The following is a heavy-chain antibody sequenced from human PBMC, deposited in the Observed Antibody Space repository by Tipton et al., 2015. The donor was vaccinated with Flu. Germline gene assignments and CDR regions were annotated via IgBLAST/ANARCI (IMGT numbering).Heavy chain of an antibody. D-gene: IGHD1-7*01. V-gene: IGHV3-33*08. CDR1: GFTFSYYG. CDR2: ISFDGSNK. J-gene: IGHJ5*02. Sequence: SLRLSCAASGFTFSYYGMHWVRQAPGKGLEWVAMISFDGSNKYYADSVKGRFTISRDNSNNTLYLQMNSLRPDDTAVYYCAKGGLELAVNWLDPWGQGTPVTVSS. CDR3: AKGGLELAVNWLDP.